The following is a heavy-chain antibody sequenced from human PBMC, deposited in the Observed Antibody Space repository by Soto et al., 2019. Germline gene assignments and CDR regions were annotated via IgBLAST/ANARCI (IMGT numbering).Heavy chain of an antibody. J-gene: IGHJ4*02. CDR1: GYTFTGYY. D-gene: IGHD1-26*01. CDR2: INPNSGGT. V-gene: IGHV1-2*07. CDR3: ARDVGLVGDADY. Sequence: QVQRVQSWAEVKKSGASVKGSCKASGYTFTGYYMHWVRHAPGQGIEWMGGINPNSGGTKYAHKFQGRVTMTRDTSISTAYIEPRRLRFDDTAVYYCARDVGLVGDADYWGQGTLVTVSS.